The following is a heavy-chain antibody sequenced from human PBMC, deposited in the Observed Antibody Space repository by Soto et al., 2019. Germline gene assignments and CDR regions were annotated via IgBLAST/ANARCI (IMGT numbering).Heavy chain of an antibody. CDR1: GFTFSSYA. D-gene: IGHD4-17*01. Sequence: GGSLRLSCAASGFTFSSYAMSWVRQAPGKGLEWVAVISYDGSNKYYADSVKGRFTISRDNSKNTLYLQMNSLRAEDTAVYYCAKDLDYGDYGRYYYYGMDVWGQGTTVTVSS. CDR3: AKDLDYGDYGRYYYYGMDV. V-gene: IGHV3-30*18. CDR2: ISYDGSNK. J-gene: IGHJ6*02.